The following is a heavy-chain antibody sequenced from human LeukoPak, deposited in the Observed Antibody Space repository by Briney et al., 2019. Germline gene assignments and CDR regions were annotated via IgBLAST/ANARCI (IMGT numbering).Heavy chain of an antibody. D-gene: IGHD6-13*01. Sequence: ASVKVSCKASGYTFTSYYMHWVRQAPGQGLEWMGIINPSGGSTSYAQKFQGRVTMTRDMSTSTVYMELSSLRSEDTAVYYCARGPSRIAAAGTPPLYWGQGTLVTVSS. CDR1: GYTFTSYY. V-gene: IGHV1-46*01. CDR2: INPSGGST. J-gene: IGHJ4*02. CDR3: ARGPSRIAAAGTPPLY.